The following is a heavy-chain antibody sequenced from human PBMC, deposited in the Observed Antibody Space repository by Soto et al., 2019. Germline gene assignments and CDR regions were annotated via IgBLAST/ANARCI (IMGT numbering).Heavy chain of an antibody. CDR1: GYTFTSYG. CDR3: ARDTHIVVVPAARFDP. V-gene: IGHV1-18*04. Sequence: GASVKVSCKASGYTFTSYGISWVRQAPGQGLEWMGWISAYNGNTNYAQKLQGRVTMTTDASTSTAYMELRSLRSDDTAVYYCARDTHIVVVPAARFDPWGQGTLVTAPQ. J-gene: IGHJ5*02. D-gene: IGHD2-2*01. CDR2: ISAYNGNT.